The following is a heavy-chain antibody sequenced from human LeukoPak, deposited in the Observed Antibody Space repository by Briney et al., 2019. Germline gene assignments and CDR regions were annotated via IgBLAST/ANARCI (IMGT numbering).Heavy chain of an antibody. CDR2: IYYSGST. CDR1: RYSLSSGYY. CDR3: ARGFLEWLLENWYFDL. V-gene: IGHV4-61*01. D-gene: IGHD3-3*01. J-gene: IGHJ2*01. Sequence: KTSETLSLTCTVSRYSLSSGYYWGWIRQPPGKGLEWIGYIYYSGSTNYNSSLKSRVIISVDTSKNQFSLKLSSVTAADTAVYYCARGFLEWLLENWYFDLWGRGTLVTVSS.